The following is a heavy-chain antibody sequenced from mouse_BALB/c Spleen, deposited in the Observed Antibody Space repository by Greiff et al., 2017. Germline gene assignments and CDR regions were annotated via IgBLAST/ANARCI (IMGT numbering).Heavy chain of an antibody. J-gene: IGHJ4*01. CDR2: ISSGSSTI. Sequence: EVQLVESGGGLVQPGGSRKLSCAASGFTFSSFGMHWVRQAPEKGLEWVAYISSGSSTIYYADTVKGRFTISRDNPKNTLFLQMTSLRSEDTAMYYCARSGNWDGAMDYWGQGTSVTVSS. D-gene: IGHD4-1*01. CDR1: GFTFSSFG. CDR3: ARSGNWDGAMDY. V-gene: IGHV5-17*02.